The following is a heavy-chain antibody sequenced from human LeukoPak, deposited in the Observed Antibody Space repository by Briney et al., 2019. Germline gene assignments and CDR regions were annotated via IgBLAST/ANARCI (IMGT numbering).Heavy chain of an antibody. Sequence: PGGSLRLSCAASGFTFSSYGMHCVRQAPGKGLEWAAVIWYDGSNKYYADSVKGRFTISRDNSKNTLYLQMNSLRAEDTAVYYCASSIVVVPAAIVDYWGQGTLVTVSS. CDR1: GFTFSSYG. CDR2: IWYDGSNK. D-gene: IGHD2-2*01. V-gene: IGHV3-33*01. CDR3: ASSIVVVPAAIVDY. J-gene: IGHJ4*02.